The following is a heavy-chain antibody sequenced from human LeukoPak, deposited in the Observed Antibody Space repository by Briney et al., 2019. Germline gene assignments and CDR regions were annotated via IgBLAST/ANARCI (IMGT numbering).Heavy chain of an antibody. D-gene: IGHD6-19*01. CDR1: GFTFSSYG. J-gene: IGHJ4*02. CDR3: AKARWRIAVAALDY. Sequence: GRSLRLSCAASGFTFSSYGMHWVRQAPGKGLEWVAVISYDGSNKYYADSVKGRFTISRDNSKNTLYLQMNSLRAEDTAVYYCAKARWRIAVAALDYWGQGTLVTVSS. CDR2: ISYDGSNK. V-gene: IGHV3-30*18.